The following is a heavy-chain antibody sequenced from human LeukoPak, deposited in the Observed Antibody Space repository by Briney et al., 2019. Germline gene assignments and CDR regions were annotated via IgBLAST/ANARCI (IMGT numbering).Heavy chain of an antibody. J-gene: IGHJ4*02. CDR2: ISYDGSNK. CDR1: GFTFSSYG. D-gene: IGHD5-18*01. CDR3: AKGGGYSHYYFDY. V-gene: IGHV3-30*18. Sequence: GGSLRLSCAASGFTFSSYGMHWVRQAPGKGLEWVAVISYDGSNKYYADSVKGRFTISRDNSKNTLYLQMNSLRAEDTAVYYCAKGGGYSHYYFDYWGQGTLVPVSS.